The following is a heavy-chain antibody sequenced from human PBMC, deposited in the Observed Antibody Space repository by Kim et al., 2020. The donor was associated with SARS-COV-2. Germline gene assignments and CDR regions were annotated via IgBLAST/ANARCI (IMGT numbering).Heavy chain of an antibody. J-gene: IGHJ4*02. CDR1: GYTFTSYG. CDR3: ARDLEGDIVVVVAGRPSPFDY. V-gene: IGHV1-18*01. CDR2: ISAYNGNT. D-gene: IGHD2-15*01. Sequence: ASVKVSCKASGYTFTSYGISWVRQAPGQGLEWMGWISAYNGNTNYAQKLQGRVTMTTDTSTSTAYMELRSLRSDDTAVYYCARDLEGDIVVVVAGRPSPFDYWGQGTLVTVSS.